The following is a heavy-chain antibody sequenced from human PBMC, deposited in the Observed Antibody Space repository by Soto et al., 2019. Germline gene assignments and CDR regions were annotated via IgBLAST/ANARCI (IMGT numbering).Heavy chain of an antibody. J-gene: IGHJ6*02. CDR3: AKANGSGSHPGPPPKYYYGMDV. V-gene: IGHV5-51*01. CDR2: IYPGDSDT. CDR1: GYSFTSYW. D-gene: IGHD3-10*01. Sequence: GESLKISCKGSGYSFTSYWIGWVRQMPGKGLECMGIIYPGDSDTRYSPSFQGQVTISADKSISTAYLQWSSLKASDTAMYYCAKANGSGSHPGPPPKYYYGMDVWGQGTTVTVSS.